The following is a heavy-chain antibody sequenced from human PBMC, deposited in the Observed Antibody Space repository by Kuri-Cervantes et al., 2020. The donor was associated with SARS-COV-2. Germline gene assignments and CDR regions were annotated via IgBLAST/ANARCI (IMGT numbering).Heavy chain of an antibody. D-gene: IGHD6-19*01. CDR1: GFTFSDYY. CDR3: ARDKGQVAVASSWWFDP. CDR2: ISSSSSYT. J-gene: IGHJ5*02. Sequence: LSLTCAASGFTFSDYYMSWIRQAPGKGLEWVSYISSSSSYTNYADSVKGRFTISRDNAKNSLYLQMNSLRAEDTAVYYCARDKGQVAVASSWWFDPWGQGTLVTVSS. V-gene: IGHV3-11*05.